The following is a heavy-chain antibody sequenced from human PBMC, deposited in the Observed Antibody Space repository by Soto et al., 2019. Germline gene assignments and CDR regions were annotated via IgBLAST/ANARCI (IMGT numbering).Heavy chain of an antibody. J-gene: IGHJ4*02. D-gene: IGHD3-9*01. CDR3: ARDWYDILTSSGY. Sequence: PGGSLRLSCAASGFTFSSYSMNWVRQAPGKGLEWVSSISSSSSYIYYADSVKGRFTISRDNAKNSLYLQMNSLRAEDTAVYYCARDWYDILTSSGYWGQGTLVTVSS. CDR2: ISSSSSYI. CDR1: GFTFSSYS. V-gene: IGHV3-21*01.